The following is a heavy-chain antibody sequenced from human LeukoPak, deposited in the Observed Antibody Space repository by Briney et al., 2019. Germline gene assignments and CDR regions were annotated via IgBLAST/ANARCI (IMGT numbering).Heavy chain of an antibody. CDR2: MNPNSGNT. CDR3: ARARSSLYYYYYYGMDV. CDR1: GYTFTSYD. V-gene: IGHV1-8*01. J-gene: IGHJ6*02. D-gene: IGHD6-13*01. Sequence: ASVKVSCKASGYTFTSYDINWVRQATGQGLEWMGWMNPNSGNTDYAQKFQGRVTMTRNTSISTAYMELSSLRSEDTAVYYCARARSSLYYYYYYGMDVWGQGTTVTVSS.